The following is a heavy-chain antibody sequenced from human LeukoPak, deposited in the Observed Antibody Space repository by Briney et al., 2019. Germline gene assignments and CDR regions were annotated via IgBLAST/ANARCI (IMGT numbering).Heavy chain of an antibody. CDR2: ISGSGGST. J-gene: IGHJ4*02. V-gene: IGHV3-23*01. Sequence: GGSLRLSCAASGFTFSSYAMSWVRQAPGKGLEWVSAISGSGGSTYYADSVKGRFTISRDNSKNTPYLQMNSLRAEDTAVYYCAKDRRFYYYGSGRFDYWGQGTLVTVSS. CDR1: GFTFSSYA. D-gene: IGHD3-10*01. CDR3: AKDRRFYYYGSGRFDY.